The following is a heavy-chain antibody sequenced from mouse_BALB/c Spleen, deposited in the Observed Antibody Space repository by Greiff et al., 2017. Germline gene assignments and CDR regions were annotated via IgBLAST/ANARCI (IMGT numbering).Heavy chain of an antibody. V-gene: IGHV7-3*02. CDR3: AREIYYCGSNDYYAMDY. CDR1: GFTFTDYY. CDR2: IRNKANGYTT. Sequence: EVQRVESGGGLVQPGGSLRLSCATSGFTFTDYYMSWVRQPPGKALEWLGFIRNKANGYTTEYSASVKGRFTISRDNSQSILYLQMNTLRAEDSATYYCAREIYYCGSNDYYAMDYWGQGTSVTVSS. J-gene: IGHJ4*01. D-gene: IGHD1-1*01.